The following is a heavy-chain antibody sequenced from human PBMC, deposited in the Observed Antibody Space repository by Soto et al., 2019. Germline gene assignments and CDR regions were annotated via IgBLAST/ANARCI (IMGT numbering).Heavy chain of an antibody. V-gene: IGHV1-18*01. D-gene: IGHD1-1*01. CDR3: AAPTSGSYPHPVRY. Sequence: ASVKVSCKASGYSFTTYGITWVRQAPGQGLEWMGWISSSNENTHYAQKFQDRLTMTTDSTTNTADMELRSLRPDDTAVYYCAAPTSGSYPHPVRYWGQETLVPVSS. CDR1: GYSFTTYG. CDR2: ISSSNENT. J-gene: IGHJ4*02.